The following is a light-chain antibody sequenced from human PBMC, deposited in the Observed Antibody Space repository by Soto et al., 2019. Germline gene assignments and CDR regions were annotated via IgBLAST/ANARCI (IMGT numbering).Light chain of an antibody. CDR3: CSYAGSTTFYV. CDR2: EVS. J-gene: IGLJ1*01. V-gene: IGLV2-23*02. CDR1: SSDVGSYNL. Sequence: QSVLTQPASVSGSPGQSITISCTGTSSDVGSYNLVSWYQQHPGKAPKLMIYEVSKRPSAVSNRFSGSKSGNTASLTISGLQAEDEADYYCCSYAGSTTFYVFGTGTKVTVL.